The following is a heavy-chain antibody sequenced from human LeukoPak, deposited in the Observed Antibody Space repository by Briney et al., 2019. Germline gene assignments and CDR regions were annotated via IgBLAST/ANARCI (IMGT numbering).Heavy chain of an antibody. CDR2: IWYDGSNK. J-gene: IGHJ4*02. V-gene: IGHV3-33*01. CDR1: GFTFSSYG. D-gene: IGHD1-7*01. CDR3: ARAFGSITGTTVPDY. Sequence: PGGSLRLSCAASGFTFSSYGMHWVRQAPGKGLEWVAVIWYDGSNKYYADSVKGQFTISRDNSKNTLYLQMNSLRAEDTAVYYCARAFGSITGTTVPDYWGQGTLVTVSS.